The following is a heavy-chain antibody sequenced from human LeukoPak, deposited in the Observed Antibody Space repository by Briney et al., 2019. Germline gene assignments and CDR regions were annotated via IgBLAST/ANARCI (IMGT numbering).Heavy chain of an antibody. J-gene: IGHJ6*03. CDR2: IDYSGKT. D-gene: IGHD2-15*01. CDR1: GGSNTRRDYF. CDR3: ACCSDSQSYYYIDV. Sequence: PSETLSLTGTVSGGSNTRRDYFWRWVRQPPGKGLEWIGYIDYSGKTYSNPSLKSRVTMSIDPSKKLFSLKLSSVTATNTALYDCACCSDSQSYYYIDVWGNGTTVTVSS. V-gene: IGHV4-30-4*01.